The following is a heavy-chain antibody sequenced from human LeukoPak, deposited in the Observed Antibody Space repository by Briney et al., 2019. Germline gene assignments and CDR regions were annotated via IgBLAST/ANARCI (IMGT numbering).Heavy chain of an antibody. J-gene: IGHJ4*02. Sequence: GGSLRLSCAASGFTFINAWMAWVRQAPGKGLEWVSGISWNSGSIGYADSVKGRFTISRDNAKNSLYLQMNSLRAEDMALYYCAKFSSPHYYDSSGYLDYWGQGTLVTVSS. CDR2: ISWNSGSI. V-gene: IGHV3-9*03. CDR3: AKFSSPHYYDSSGYLDY. D-gene: IGHD3-22*01. CDR1: GFTFINAW.